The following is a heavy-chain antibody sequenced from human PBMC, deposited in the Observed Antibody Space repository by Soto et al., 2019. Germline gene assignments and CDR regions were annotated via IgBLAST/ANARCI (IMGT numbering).Heavy chain of an antibody. CDR3: ATTDYYYGMDV. J-gene: IGHJ6*02. D-gene: IGHD4-17*01. V-gene: IGHV4-59*01. Sequence: QVQLQESGPGLVKPSETLSLTCTVSGGSISSYYWSWIRQPPGKGLEWIGYIYYSGSTKYNPSLKSRVTISVDTSKNQFSLKLSSVTAADTAVYYCATTDYYYGMDVWGQGTTVTVSS. CDR1: GGSISSYY. CDR2: IYYSGST.